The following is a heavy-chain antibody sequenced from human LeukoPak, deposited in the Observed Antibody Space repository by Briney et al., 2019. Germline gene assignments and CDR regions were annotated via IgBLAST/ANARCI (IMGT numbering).Heavy chain of an antibody. V-gene: IGHV3-15*01. Sequence: GGSLRLSCAASGFIFNKAWMNWVRQAPGKGPEWVGLIKSNNDGATTDYASPVEGRFIISRDDSKNTIYLQMNRLIIDDTAIYYCTPVMVEDRGFWGQGTLVTVSS. CDR3: TPVMVEDRGF. J-gene: IGHJ4*02. D-gene: IGHD2-21*01. CDR1: GFIFNKAW. CDR2: IKSNNDGATT.